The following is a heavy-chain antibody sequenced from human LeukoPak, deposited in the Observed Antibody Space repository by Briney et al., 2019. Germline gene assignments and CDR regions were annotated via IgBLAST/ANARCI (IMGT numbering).Heavy chain of an antibody. J-gene: IGHJ4*02. CDR2: IYSGGST. Sequence: GGSLRLSCAASGFTVSSNYMSWVRQAPGKGLEWVSVIYSGGSTYYADSVKGRFTISRDNSKNTLYLQMNSLRAEDTAVYYCAKDPDTAMVDNWGQGTLVTVSS. D-gene: IGHD5-18*01. CDR1: GFTVSSNY. V-gene: IGHV3-66*01. CDR3: AKDPDTAMVDN.